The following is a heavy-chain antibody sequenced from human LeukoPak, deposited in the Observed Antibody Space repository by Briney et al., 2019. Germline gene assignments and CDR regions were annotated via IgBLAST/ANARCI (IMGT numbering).Heavy chain of an antibody. CDR3: AKDGYGSGSYSQYFDY. V-gene: IGHV3-23*01. J-gene: IGHJ4*02. CDR1: GFTFTNWP. Sequence: GGSLRLSYAASGFTFTNWPMSWVRQAPGKGLEWVSGIGGSAGTTFYADSVKGRFTISRDNSKNTLYLHMNSLRAEDTAVYHCAKDGYGSGSYSQYFDYWGQGILVTVSS. CDR2: IGGSAGTT. D-gene: IGHD3-10*01.